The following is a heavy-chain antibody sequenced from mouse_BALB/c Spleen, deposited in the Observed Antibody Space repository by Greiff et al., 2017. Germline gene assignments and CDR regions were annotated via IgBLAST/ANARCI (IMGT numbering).Heavy chain of an antibody. CDR1: GYAFTNYL. CDR3: ARPYYGYDGGCAY. V-gene: IGHV1-54*03. Sequence: VKLQESGAELVRPGTSVKVSCKASGYAFTNYLIEWVKQRPGQGLEWIGVINPGSGGTNYNEKFKGKATLTADKSSSTAYMQLSSLTSDDSAVYFCARPYYGYDGGCAYWGQGTLVTVSA. CDR2: INPGSGGT. D-gene: IGHD2-9*01. J-gene: IGHJ3*01.